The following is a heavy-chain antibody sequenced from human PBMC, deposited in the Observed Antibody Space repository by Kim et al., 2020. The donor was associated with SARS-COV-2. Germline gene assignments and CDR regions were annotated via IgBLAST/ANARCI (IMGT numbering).Heavy chain of an antibody. CDR3: ARGGRNDY. Sequence: SETLSLTCAVYGGSFSGYYWSWIRQPPGKGLEWIGEINHSGSTNYNPSLKSRVTISVDTSKNQFSLKLSSVTAADTAVYYCARGGRNDYWGQGTLVTVPS. CDR1: GGSFSGYY. CDR2: INHSGST. V-gene: IGHV4-34*01. J-gene: IGHJ4*02. D-gene: IGHD1-1*01.